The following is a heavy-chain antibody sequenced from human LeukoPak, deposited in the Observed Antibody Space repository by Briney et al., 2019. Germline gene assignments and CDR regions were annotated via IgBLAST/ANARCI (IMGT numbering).Heavy chain of an antibody. CDR1: GFTFSSYA. V-gene: IGHV3-23*01. CDR2: ISGSGGST. CDR3: AKDRLVAIAVAGRFFDY. D-gene: IGHD6-19*01. Sequence: GGSLRLSCAASGFTFSSYAMSWVRQAPGKGLEWVSAISGSGGSTYYADSVKGRFTISRDNSKNTLYLQMNSLRAEDTAVYYCAKDRLVAIAVAGRFFDYWGQGTLVTVSS. J-gene: IGHJ4*02.